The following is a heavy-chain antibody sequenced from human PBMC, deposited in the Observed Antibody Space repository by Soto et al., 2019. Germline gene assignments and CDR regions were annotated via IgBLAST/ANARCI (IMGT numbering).Heavy chain of an antibody. V-gene: IGHV3-30-3*01. D-gene: IGHD6-13*01. J-gene: IGHJ5*02. Sequence: QVQLVESGGGVVQPGRSLRLSCAASGFTFSSYPMHWVRQAPGKGPEWVAVISVNGNNIHYGDSVKGRFTISRDNSKNTLYLQISILRVEDTAVYYCARSHSSSWHWFDPWGQGTLVTVSS. CDR1: GFTFSSYP. CDR2: ISVNGNNI. CDR3: ARSHSSSWHWFDP.